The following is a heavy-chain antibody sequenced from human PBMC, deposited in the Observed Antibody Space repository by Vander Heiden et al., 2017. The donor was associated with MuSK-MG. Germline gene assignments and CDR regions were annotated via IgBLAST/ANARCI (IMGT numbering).Heavy chain of an antibody. J-gene: IGHJ5*02. CDR3: ARGGNWFDP. Sequence: EVQLVESGGGLVQPGGSLRLACAVSGFTVSTSYISWVRQAPGKGLEWVSAFYSGGHTYYADSVKGRFTISRDNSKNTLFLKMNILRAGETAIYYCARGGNWFDPWGQGTLVTVSS. CDR1: GFTVSTSY. D-gene: IGHD6-13*01. V-gene: IGHV3-66*01. CDR2: FYSGGHT.